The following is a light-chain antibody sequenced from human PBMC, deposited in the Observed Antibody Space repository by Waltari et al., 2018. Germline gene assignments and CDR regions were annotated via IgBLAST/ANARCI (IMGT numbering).Light chain of an antibody. CDR2: AAS. CDR3: QQLNSYPLT. V-gene: IGKV1-9*01. J-gene: IGKJ4*01. Sequence: IQLTQSPSSLSASVGDRVTITCRASQGISSYLAWYQQKPGKAPKLLIYAASTLHSGGPSRVRGRGSGTEFTLTISRLQPEDFATYYRQQLNSYPLTFGGGTKVEIK. CDR1: QGISSY.